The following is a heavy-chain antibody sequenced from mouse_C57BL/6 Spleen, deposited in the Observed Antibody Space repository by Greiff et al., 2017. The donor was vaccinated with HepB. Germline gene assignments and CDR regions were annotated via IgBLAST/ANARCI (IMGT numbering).Heavy chain of an antibody. CDR2: IRNKANGYTT. V-gene: IGHV7-3*01. CDR1: GFTFTDYY. D-gene: IGHD1-1*01. Sequence: EVQLVESGGGLVQPGGSLSLSCAASGFTFTDYYMSWVRQPTGKALEWLGFIRNKANGYTTEYSASVKGRFTISRDNSQSILYLQMNALRAEDSATYYCARYDYGSSFAYWGQGTLVTVSA. CDR3: ARYDYGSSFAY. J-gene: IGHJ3*01.